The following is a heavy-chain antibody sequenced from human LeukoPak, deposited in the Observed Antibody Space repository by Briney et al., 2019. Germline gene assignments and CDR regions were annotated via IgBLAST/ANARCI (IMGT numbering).Heavy chain of an antibody. CDR3: ARVRGDILTGAGYYMDV. J-gene: IGHJ6*03. CDR1: GGSFSGYY. CDR2: INHSGST. V-gene: IGHV4-34*01. Sequence: PSETLSLTCAVYGGSFSGYYWSWLRQPPGKGLEWIGEINHSGSTNCNPSLKSRVTISVDTSKNQFSLKLSSVTAADTAVYYCARVRGDILTGAGYYMDVWGKGTTVTVSS. D-gene: IGHD3-9*01.